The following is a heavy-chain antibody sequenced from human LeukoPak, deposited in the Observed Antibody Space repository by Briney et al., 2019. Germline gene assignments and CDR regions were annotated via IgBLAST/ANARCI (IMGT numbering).Heavy chain of an antibody. CDR3: AKAHCSWYHYFDY. CDR2: ISWNSGSI. D-gene: IGHD6-13*01. Sequence: GGSLRLSCAASGFTFDDYAMHWVRQAPGNGLEWVSGISWNSGSIGYADSVKGRFTISRDNAKNSLYLQMNSLRAEDTALYYCAKAHCSWYHYFDYWGQGTLVTVSS. V-gene: IGHV3-9*01. J-gene: IGHJ4*02. CDR1: GFTFDDYA.